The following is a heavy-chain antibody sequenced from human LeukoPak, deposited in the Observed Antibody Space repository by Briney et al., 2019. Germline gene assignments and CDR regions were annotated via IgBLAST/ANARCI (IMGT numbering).Heavy chain of an antibody. CDR1: GFTFSSYE. V-gene: IGHV3-30*03. D-gene: IGHD6-13*01. CDR2: ISYDGSNK. Sequence: PGGSLRLSCSASGFTFSSYEMNWVRQAPGKGLEWVAVISYDGSNKYYADSVKGRFTISRDNSKNTLYLQMNSLRAEDTAVYYCARVGYSSSWYYFDYWGQGTLVTVSS. J-gene: IGHJ4*02. CDR3: ARVGYSSSWYYFDY.